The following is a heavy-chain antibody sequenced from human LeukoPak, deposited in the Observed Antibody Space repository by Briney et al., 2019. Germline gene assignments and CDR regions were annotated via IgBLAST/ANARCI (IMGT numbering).Heavy chain of an antibody. CDR1: GFTFSSYS. J-gene: IGHJ4*02. CDR2: LYTGGDT. D-gene: IGHD3-10*01. CDR3: ARGPGSRGIFDY. V-gene: IGHV3-53*01. Sequence: PGGSLRLSCAASGFTFSSYSMSWVRQAPGKGLECVSFLYTGGDTYYADSVKGRFTISRDNSKNTQYLQMNSLRAEDTAVYYCARGPGSRGIFDYWGQGTLVTVSS.